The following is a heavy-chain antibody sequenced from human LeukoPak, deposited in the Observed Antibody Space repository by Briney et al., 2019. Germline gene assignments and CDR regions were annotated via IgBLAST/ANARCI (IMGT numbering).Heavy chain of an antibody. J-gene: IGHJ3*02. D-gene: IGHD3-22*01. CDR1: GFTFSDYY. CDR2: ISSSGSTI. Sequence: GGSLRLSCAVSGFTFSDYYMSWIRQAPGKGLEWVSYISSSGSTIYYADSVKGRFTISRDNAKNSLYLQMNSLRAEGTAVNYCARLSSGYYHDAFDIWGQGTLVTVSS. V-gene: IGHV3-11*04. CDR3: ARLSSGYYHDAFDI.